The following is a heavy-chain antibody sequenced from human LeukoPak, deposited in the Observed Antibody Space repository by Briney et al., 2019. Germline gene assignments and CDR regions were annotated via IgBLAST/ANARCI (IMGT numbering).Heavy chain of an antibody. V-gene: IGHV1-2*02. J-gene: IGHJ4*02. CDR2: INPNSGGT. D-gene: IGHD3-22*01. CDR3: ARVIDSSVYSPPGY. CDR1: GYTFTGYY. Sequence: ASVKVSCKASGYTFTGYYMHWVRQAPGQGLEWMGWINPNSGGTNYAQKFQGRVTMTRDTSISTAYMELSRLRSDDTAVYYCARVIDSSVYSPPGYWGQGTLVPVPS.